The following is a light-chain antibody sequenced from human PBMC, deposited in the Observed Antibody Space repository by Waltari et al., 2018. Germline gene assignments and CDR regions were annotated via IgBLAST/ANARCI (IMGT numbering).Light chain of an antibody. CDR3: MQGTHWPYT. CDR2: KVS. V-gene: IGKV2-30*01. J-gene: IGKJ2*01. Sequence: DVVMTQSPLSLPVTLGQPASISCKSSQSLVYRDGNTHLNWFQQRPGQSPRRLIYKVSIRDSGVPDRVSGSGSGTDFTLKISRVEAEDVGVYYCMQGTHWPYTFGQGTKLDIK. CDR1: QSLVYRDGNTH.